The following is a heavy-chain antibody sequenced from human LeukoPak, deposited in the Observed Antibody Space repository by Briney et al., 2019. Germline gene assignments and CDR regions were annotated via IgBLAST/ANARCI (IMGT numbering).Heavy chain of an antibody. CDR2: ISDSGDST. CDR1: GFTFSSYA. Sequence: GGSLRLSCAASGFTFSSYAMNWVRQAPGRGLQWVSSISDSGDSTYYADSVKGRFTISRDTSKNTLFLQMNSLRAEDTAVYYCARVSGWIWFDPWGQGTLVTVSS. V-gene: IGHV3-23*01. CDR3: ARVSGWIWFDP. J-gene: IGHJ5*02. D-gene: IGHD6-19*01.